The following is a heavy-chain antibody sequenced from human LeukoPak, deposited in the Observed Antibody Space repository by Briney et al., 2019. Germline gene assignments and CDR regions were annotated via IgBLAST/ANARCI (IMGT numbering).Heavy chain of an antibody. CDR2: VYFDGST. CDR1: GGSIGIYY. D-gene: IGHD2-2*01. V-gene: IGHV4-59*01. CDR3: ARVDCISTSCPADY. Sequence: SETLSLTCNVSGGSIGIYYWSWIRRPPGKGLEWIGYVYFDGSTKYSPSLKSRVSISVDTSRNQFSLKLSSVTAADTAIYYCARVDCISTSCPADYWGQGTLVTVSS. J-gene: IGHJ4*02.